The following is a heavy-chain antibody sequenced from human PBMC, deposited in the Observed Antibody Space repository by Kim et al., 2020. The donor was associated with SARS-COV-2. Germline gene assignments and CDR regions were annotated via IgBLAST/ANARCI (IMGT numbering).Heavy chain of an antibody. Sequence: SRKSRVTISVDTSKNQFSLKLSSVTAADTAVYYCARGTRQLTIFGVVLDYWGQGTLVTVSS. V-gene: IGHV4-59*09. D-gene: IGHD3-3*01. J-gene: IGHJ4*02. CDR3: ARGTRQLTIFGVVLDY.